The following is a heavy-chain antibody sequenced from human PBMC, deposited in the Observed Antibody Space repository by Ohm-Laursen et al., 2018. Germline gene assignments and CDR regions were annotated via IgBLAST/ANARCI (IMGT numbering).Heavy chain of an antibody. Sequence: SLRLSCAASGFTFDDYAMHWVRQAPGKGLEWVSGISWNSGSIGYADSVKGRFTISRDNAKNSLYLQMNSLRAEDTALYYCAKDSSGRGYYYYGMDVWGQGTTVTVSS. CDR3: AKDSSGRGYYYYGMDV. V-gene: IGHV3-9*01. D-gene: IGHD6-19*01. CDR1: GFTFDDYA. J-gene: IGHJ6*02. CDR2: ISWNSGSI.